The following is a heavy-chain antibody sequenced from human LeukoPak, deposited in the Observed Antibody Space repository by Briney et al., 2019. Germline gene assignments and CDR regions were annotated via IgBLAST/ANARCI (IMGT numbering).Heavy chain of an antibody. D-gene: IGHD5-18*01. V-gene: IGHV4-39*01. CDR1: GDSISSSSYY. J-gene: IGHJ4*02. CDR3: VRDSYDGNRDFDY. CDR2: IYHSGSA. Sequence: PSETLSLTCTVSGDSISSSSYYWGWLRQPPGKGLEWIGSIYHSGSAYYNPSLKSRVTTSVDTSKNQFSLKLSSVTAADTAVYYCVRDSYDGNRDFDYWGQGTLVTVSS.